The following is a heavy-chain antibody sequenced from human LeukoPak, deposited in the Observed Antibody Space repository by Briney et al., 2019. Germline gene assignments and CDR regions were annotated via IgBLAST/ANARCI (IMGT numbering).Heavy chain of an antibody. CDR3: AREGSYCSGGSCYEGGGFDY. CDR1: GFTFSSYS. Sequence: GGSLRLSCAASGFTFSSYSTNWVRQAPGKGLEWVSSISSSSSYIYYADSVKGRFTISRDNAKNSLYLQMNSLRAEDTAVYYCAREGSYCSGGSCYEGGGFDYWGQGTLVTVSS. D-gene: IGHD2-15*01. J-gene: IGHJ4*02. CDR2: ISSSSSYI. V-gene: IGHV3-21*01.